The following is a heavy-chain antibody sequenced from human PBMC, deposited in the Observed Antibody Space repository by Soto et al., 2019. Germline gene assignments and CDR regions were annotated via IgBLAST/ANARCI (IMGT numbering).Heavy chain of an antibody. J-gene: IGHJ6*02. D-gene: IGHD6-6*01. V-gene: IGHV5-10-1*01. CDR1: GYSFTSYW. CDR3: ARFSSSRVGYYYGMDV. CDR2: IDPSDSYT. Sequence: GESLKISCKGCGYSFTSYWISWVREMPGKGVEWMGRIDPSDSYTNYSPSFQGHVTISADKSISTAYLQWSRLKASDTAMYYCARFSSSRVGYYYGMDVWGQGTTVTVSS.